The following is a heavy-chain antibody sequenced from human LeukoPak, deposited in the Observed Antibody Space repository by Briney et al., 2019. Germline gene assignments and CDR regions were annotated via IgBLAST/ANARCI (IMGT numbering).Heavy chain of an antibody. V-gene: IGHV4-39*07. D-gene: IGHD6-13*01. Sequence: SETLSLTCTVSGGSISSSSYYWGWIRQPPGKGLEWIGSIYYSGSTYYNPSLKSRVTISVDTSKNQFSLKLSSVTAADTAVYYCASIAAAGTSYDAFDIWGQGTMVTVSS. CDR2: IYYSGST. J-gene: IGHJ3*02. CDR1: GGSISSSSYY. CDR3: ASIAAAGTSYDAFDI.